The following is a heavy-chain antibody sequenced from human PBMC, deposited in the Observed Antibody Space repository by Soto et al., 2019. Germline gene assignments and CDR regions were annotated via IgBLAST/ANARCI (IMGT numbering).Heavy chain of an antibody. D-gene: IGHD1-26*01. CDR2: ISPIVGTA. CDR1: RGTFPSYA. V-gene: IGHV1-69*13. J-gene: IGHJ6*02. Sequence: SETVSFRDSRGTFPSYAIISVRQAPGQGLEWMRGISPIVGTANYAQKFQGRVTITADESTSTAYMELSSLRSEATAVYYCAASIVGATTVYYYYGMDVWGQGATVTVSS. CDR3: AASIVGATTVYYYYGMDV.